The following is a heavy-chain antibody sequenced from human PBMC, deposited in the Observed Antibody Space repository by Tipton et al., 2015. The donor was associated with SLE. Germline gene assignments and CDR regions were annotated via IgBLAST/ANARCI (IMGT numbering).Heavy chain of an antibody. D-gene: IGHD3-3*02. CDR1: GGSITSRY. V-gene: IGHV4-59*11. CDR2: IYYSGTT. Sequence: TLSLTYTVSGGSITSRYWNWVRQPPGKGLEWIGYIYYSGTTSYNSSLKSRVTISVDSAKNQFSLKVSSVTAADTAVYYCARGPPFMEWERNWFDPWGQGTQVTVSS. J-gene: IGHJ5*02. CDR3: ARGPPFMEWERNWFDP.